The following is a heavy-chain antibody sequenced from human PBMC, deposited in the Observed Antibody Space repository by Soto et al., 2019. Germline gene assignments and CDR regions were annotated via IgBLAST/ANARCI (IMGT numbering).Heavy chain of an antibody. CDR1: GFTFSNAW. Sequence: GGSLRLSCAASGFTFSNAWMNWVRQAPGKGLEWVGRIKSKTDGGTTDYAAPVKGRFTISRDDSKNTLYLQMNSLKTEDTAVYYCTTLAYCGGDCYPVRSFRGPPKPDYWGQGTLVTVSS. D-gene: IGHD2-21*02. CDR3: TTLAYCGGDCYPVRSFRGPPKPDY. J-gene: IGHJ4*02. CDR2: IKSKTDGGTT. V-gene: IGHV3-15*07.